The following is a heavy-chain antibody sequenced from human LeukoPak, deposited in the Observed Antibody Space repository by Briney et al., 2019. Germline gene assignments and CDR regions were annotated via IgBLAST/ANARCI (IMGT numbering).Heavy chain of an antibody. D-gene: IGHD2-21*01. Sequence: GGSLRLSCAASGFTFSSYGMHWVRQAPGKGLEGVAVISYDGSNKYYADSVKGRFTISRDNSKNTLYLQMNSLRVEDTAVYYCAKELHSKDAFDIWGQGTMVTVSS. V-gene: IGHV3-30*18. J-gene: IGHJ3*02. CDR3: AKELHSKDAFDI. CDR1: GFTFSSYG. CDR2: ISYDGSNK.